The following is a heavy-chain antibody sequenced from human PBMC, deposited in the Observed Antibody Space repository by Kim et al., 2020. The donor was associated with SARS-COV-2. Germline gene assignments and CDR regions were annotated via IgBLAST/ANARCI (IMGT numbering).Heavy chain of an antibody. V-gene: IGHV1-69*13. Sequence: SVKVSCKASGGTFSSYAISWVRQAPGQGLEWMGGIIPIFGTANYAQKFQGRVTITADESTSTAYMELSSLRSADTAVYYCASSDLVVVPAAIYGDPMYYYYYYMDVWGQGTTVTVSS. CDR1: GGTFSSYA. CDR3: ASSDLVVVPAAIYGDPMYYYYYYMDV. J-gene: IGHJ6*03. CDR2: IIPIFGTA. D-gene: IGHD2-2*01.